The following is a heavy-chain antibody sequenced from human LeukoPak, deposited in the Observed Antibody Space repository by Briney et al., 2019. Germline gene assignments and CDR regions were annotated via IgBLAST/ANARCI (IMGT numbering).Heavy chain of an antibody. V-gene: IGHV3-23*01. Sequence: GGSLRLSCAASGFTFSSYWMSWVRQAPGKGLEWVSAISGGATSTYYADSVKGRFTISRDNSKNTVYLQMNSLRAEDTAIYYCAQVGGMAQDVWGKGTTVTVSS. J-gene: IGHJ6*04. CDR2: ISGGATST. CDR3: AQVGGMAQDV. CDR1: GFTFSSYW. D-gene: IGHD3-16*01.